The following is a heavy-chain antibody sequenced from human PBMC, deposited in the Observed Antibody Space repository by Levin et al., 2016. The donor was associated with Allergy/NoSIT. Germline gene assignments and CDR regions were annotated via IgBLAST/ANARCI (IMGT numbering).Heavy chain of an antibody. CDR2: IYYSGST. Sequence: RQAPGKGLEWIGYIYYSGSTNYNPSLKSRVTISVDTSKNQFSLKLSSVTAADTAVYYCARSSLALGWFDPWGQGTLVTVSS. J-gene: IGHJ5*02. CDR3: ARSSLALGWFDP. V-gene: IGHV4-59*01. D-gene: IGHD7-27*01.